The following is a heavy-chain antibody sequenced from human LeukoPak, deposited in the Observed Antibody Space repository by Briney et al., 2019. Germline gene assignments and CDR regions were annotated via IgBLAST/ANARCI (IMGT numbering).Heavy chain of an antibody. Sequence: SETLSLTCAVYGGSFSGYYWSWIRQSPGKGLEWIGEINHSGSTNYNPSLKSRVTISVDTSKNQFSLKLSSVTAADTAVYYCARGLSVATIIYYYYYMDVWGKGTTVTVSS. CDR1: GGSFSGYY. CDR2: INHSGST. J-gene: IGHJ6*03. CDR3: ARGLSVATIIYYYYYMDV. V-gene: IGHV4-34*01. D-gene: IGHD5-12*01.